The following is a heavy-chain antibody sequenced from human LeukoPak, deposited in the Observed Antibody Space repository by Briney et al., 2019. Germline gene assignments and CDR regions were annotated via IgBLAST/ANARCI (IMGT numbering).Heavy chain of an antibody. V-gene: IGHV3-23*01. D-gene: IGHD3-16*01. CDR1: GFTFSSYA. CDR2: ISGSGTST. CDR3: GKEGGA. Sequence: GGSLRLSCAASGFTFSSYAMSWVRQAPGKGLEWVSAISGSGTSTYYADSLGGRFTISRDNSKDMLYLQMNSLKVEDTATYYCGKEGGAWGQGTKVTVSS. J-gene: IGHJ5*02.